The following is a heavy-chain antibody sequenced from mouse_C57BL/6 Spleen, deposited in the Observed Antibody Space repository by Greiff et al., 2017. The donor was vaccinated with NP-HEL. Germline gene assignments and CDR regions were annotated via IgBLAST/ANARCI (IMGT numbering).Heavy chain of an antibody. V-gene: IGHV3-6*01. CDR1: GYSITSGYY. CDR2: ISYDGSN. Sequence: EVQLQESGPGLVKPSQSLSLTCSVTGYSITSGYYWNWIRQFPGNKLEWMGYISYDGSNNYNPSLKNRISITRDTSKNQFFLKLNSVTTEDTATYYCARITTVAHWYFDVWGTGTTVTVSS. CDR3: ARITTVAHWYFDV. J-gene: IGHJ1*03. D-gene: IGHD1-1*01.